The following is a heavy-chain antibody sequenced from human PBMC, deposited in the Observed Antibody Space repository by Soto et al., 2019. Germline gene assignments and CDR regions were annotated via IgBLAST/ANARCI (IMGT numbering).Heavy chain of an antibody. CDR1: GGSISSYY. CDR2: IYYSGST. CDR3: ARGTGWYSLDY. V-gene: IGHV4-59*01. Sequence: SETLSLTCTVSGGSISSYYWSWIRQPPGKGLEWIGYIYYSGSTSYNPSLKSRVTISVDTSKNQFSLKLSSVTAADTAVYYCARGTGWYSLDYWGQGTLVTVSS. J-gene: IGHJ4*02. D-gene: IGHD6-19*01.